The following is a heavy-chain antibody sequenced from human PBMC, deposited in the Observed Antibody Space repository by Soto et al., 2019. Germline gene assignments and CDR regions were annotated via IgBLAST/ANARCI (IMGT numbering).Heavy chain of an antibody. CDR3: ARVTDYDFWSGYYNWFDP. D-gene: IGHD3-3*01. Sequence: ASVKVSCKASGYTFTGYYMHWVRQAPGQGLEWMGWIHPNSGGTNYAQKFQGRVTMTRDTSISTAYMELSRLRSDDTAVYYCARVTDYDFWSGYYNWFDPWGQGTLVTVSS. J-gene: IGHJ5*02. CDR2: IHPNSGGT. CDR1: GYTFTGYY. V-gene: IGHV1-2*02.